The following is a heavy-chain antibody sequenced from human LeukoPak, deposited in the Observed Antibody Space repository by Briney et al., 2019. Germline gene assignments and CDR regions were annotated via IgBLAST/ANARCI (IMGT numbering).Heavy chain of an antibody. CDR2: ISSSSSYI. CDR3: AELGVTMIGGV. J-gene: IGHJ6*04. V-gene: IGHV3-21*01. D-gene: IGHD3-10*02. Sequence: GGSLRLSCAASGFTFSSYSMNWVRQAPGQGLEWVSSISSSSSYIYYADSVKGRFTISRDNAKNSLYLQMNSLRAEDTAVYYCAELGVTMIGGVWGKGTTVTISS. CDR1: GFTFSSYS.